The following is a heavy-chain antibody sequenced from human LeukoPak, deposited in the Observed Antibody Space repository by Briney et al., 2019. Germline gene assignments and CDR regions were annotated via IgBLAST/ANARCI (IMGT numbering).Heavy chain of an antibody. CDR1: GFTFSDYY. CDR2: ISSSGTTI. D-gene: IGHD1-26*01. J-gene: IGHJ4*02. Sequence: NPGGSLRLSCAVSGFTFSDYYMSWIRQAPGKGLEWISYISSSGTTIYYADSVKGRFTISRDNAKNSLYLQMNSLRAEDTAVYFCARGDRSQWELLDCWGQGTLVTVSS. CDR3: ARGDRSQWELLDC. V-gene: IGHV3-11*01.